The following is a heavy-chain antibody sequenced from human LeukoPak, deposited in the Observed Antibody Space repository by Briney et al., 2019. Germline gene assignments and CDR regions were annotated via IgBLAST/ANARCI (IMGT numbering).Heavy chain of an antibody. CDR3: AKSDHGFWTGYKK. Sequence: PGGSLRLSCAASGFTFSSYAMSWVRQAPGKGVEWVSAITASGDSTYYADSVKGRFTISRDNSKNTLYLQMNSPRADDTAVYYCAKSDHGFWTGYKKWGQGTLVTVSS. D-gene: IGHD3/OR15-3a*01. CDR1: GFTFSSYA. J-gene: IGHJ4*02. V-gene: IGHV3-23*01. CDR2: ITASGDST.